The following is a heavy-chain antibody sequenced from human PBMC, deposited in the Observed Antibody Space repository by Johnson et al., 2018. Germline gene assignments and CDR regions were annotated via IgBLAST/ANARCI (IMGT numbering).Heavy chain of an antibody. D-gene: IGHD3-10*01. J-gene: IGHJ6*03. CDR3: ANSPGEAGRCYYMDV. CDR1: GFTFNTYA. V-gene: IGHV3-23*04. Sequence: VQLVESGGGLVQPGGSLRLSCAASGFTFNTYAMSWVRQAPGKGLECVSSISGSGDNTYYADSVKGRFTISRDNSKNTLALQMSSLRVEDTAVYYCANSPGEAGRCYYMDVWGKGTTVTVSS. CDR2: ISGSGDNT.